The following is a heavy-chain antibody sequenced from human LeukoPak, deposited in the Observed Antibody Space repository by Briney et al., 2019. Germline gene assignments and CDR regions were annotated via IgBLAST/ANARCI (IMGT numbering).Heavy chain of an antibody. CDR2: IYYTGTT. D-gene: IGHD2-21*02. CDR1: SGSISSHY. CDR3: ARLLNNDNAGDPDTFDM. V-gene: IGHV4-59*11. Sequence: PSETLSLTCTVSSGSISSHYWSWTRQSPERGLEWIGFIYYTGTTRYNPSLRGRVTMSVDSSRNHFSLKLTSMTAAGTALYYCARLLNNDNAGDPDTFDMWGQGTMVTVSS. J-gene: IGHJ3*02.